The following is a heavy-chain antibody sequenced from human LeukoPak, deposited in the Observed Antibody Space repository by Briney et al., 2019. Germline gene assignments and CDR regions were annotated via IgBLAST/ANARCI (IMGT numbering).Heavy chain of an antibody. CDR3: ARRVVLLWFGEPQNAFDI. J-gene: IGHJ3*02. Sequence: NPSETLSLTCAVYGGSFSGYYWSWIRQPPGKGLEWIGEINHSGSTNYNPSLKSRVTISVDTSKNQFSLKLSSVTAADTAVYYCARRVVLLWFGEPQNAFDIWGQGTMVTVSS. V-gene: IGHV4-34*01. CDR2: INHSGST. D-gene: IGHD3-10*01. CDR1: GGSFSGYY.